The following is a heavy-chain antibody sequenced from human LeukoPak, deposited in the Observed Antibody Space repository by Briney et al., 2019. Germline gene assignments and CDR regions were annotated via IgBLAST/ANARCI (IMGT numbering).Heavy chain of an antibody. CDR3: ARQYYYGPYYMDV. D-gene: IGHD3-10*01. CDR2: IYYSGST. J-gene: IGHJ6*03. Sequence: SETLSLTCTVSGGSISSSTYYWGWIRQPPGKGLEWIGSIYYSGSTYYNPSLKSRVTISVDTSKNQFSLKLSSVTAADTSVYYCARQYYYGPYYMDVWGKGTTVTISS. V-gene: IGHV4-39*01. CDR1: GGSISSSTYY.